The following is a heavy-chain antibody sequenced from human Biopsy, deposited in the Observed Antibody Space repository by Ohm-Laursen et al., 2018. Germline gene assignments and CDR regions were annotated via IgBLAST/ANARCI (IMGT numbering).Heavy chain of an antibody. CDR3: STVDSPPSYDSGNRGFVY. V-gene: IGHV3-15*01. CDR2: IKSKNDGGTT. D-gene: IGHD5-12*01. Sequence: SLRLSCTASGFAFNNAWMTWVRQAPGKGLAWVGHIKSKNDGGTTDYAAPVKGRFTISRDDSDSTVYLQMNSLKSEDTAVYYCSTVDSPPSYDSGNRGFVYWGQGTKVTVSS. CDR1: GFAFNNAW. J-gene: IGHJ4*02.